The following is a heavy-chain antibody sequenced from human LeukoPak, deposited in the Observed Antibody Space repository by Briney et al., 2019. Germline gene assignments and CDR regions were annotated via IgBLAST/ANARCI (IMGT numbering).Heavy chain of an antibody. D-gene: IGHD3-9*01. CDR1: GYTFTSYA. Sequence: ASVKVSCKASGYTFTSYAMHWVRQAPGQRLEWMGWINAGNGNTKYSQKFQGRVTITRDTSASTAYMELSSLGSEDSAVYYCARAGDDILIAPYFDYWGQGTLVTVSS. CDR2: INAGNGNT. V-gene: IGHV1-3*01. J-gene: IGHJ4*02. CDR3: ARAGDDILIAPYFDY.